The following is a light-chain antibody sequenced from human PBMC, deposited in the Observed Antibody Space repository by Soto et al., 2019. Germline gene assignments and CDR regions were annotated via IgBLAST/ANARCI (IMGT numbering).Light chain of an antibody. J-gene: IGKJ1*01. V-gene: IGKV3-11*01. CDR3: QQRTDRPPWT. CDR1: QNIGTN. CDR2: DAS. Sequence: EIVMTQSPASLSVSPGERANLSCRASQNIGTNLAWYQHKPGQAPRLLIFDASQRATGIPARFSGSGSGTDFTLAISSLEPEDFAVYYRQQRTDRPPWTFGQGTKVDI.